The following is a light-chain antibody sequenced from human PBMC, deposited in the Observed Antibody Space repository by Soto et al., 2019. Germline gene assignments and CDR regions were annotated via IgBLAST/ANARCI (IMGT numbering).Light chain of an antibody. CDR1: SRDVGGYDY. Sequence: QSALTQPPSASGSPGQSVTISCTGASRDVGGYDYVSWYQQHPGKAPKLMIYGVTKRPSGVPDRFSGSRSGNTASLTVSGLQAEDDAVYYCSSYAGNNLIFGGGTKVTVL. CDR3: SSYAGNNLI. V-gene: IGLV2-8*01. J-gene: IGLJ2*01. CDR2: GVT.